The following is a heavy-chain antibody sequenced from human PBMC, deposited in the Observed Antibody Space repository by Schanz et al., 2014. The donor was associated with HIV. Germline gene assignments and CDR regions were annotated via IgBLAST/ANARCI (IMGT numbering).Heavy chain of an antibody. CDR1: GFTFRNYG. J-gene: IGHJ4*02. D-gene: IGHD3-16*01. CDR2: VHPDGIHA. Sequence: VQLVESGGGVVQPGASLRLSCAASGFTFRNYGMHWVRQAPGKGLEWVANVHPDGIHANMVDSVKGRFIISSDNTKNSVYLQMNSLTVEDTAVDFCARDNWGPDHWGQGTLVTVSS. V-gene: IGHV3-7*01. CDR3: ARDNWGPDH.